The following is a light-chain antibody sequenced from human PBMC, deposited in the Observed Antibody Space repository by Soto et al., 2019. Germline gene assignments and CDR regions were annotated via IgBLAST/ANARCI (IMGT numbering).Light chain of an antibody. Sequence: DILLIQSPATLSASVGDRITITCRASENIFKSLAWYQQRSGSAPNLLIYAASDLEKGVPSRFSGSGSGTEFTLTIDNLQPNDSATYFCQHYHSQSITFGGGTQVDVK. CDR1: ENIFKS. CDR3: QHYHSQSIT. CDR2: AAS. V-gene: IGKV1-5*01. J-gene: IGKJ4*01.